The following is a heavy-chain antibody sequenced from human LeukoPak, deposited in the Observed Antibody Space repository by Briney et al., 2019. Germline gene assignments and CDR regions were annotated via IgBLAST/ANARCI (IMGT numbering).Heavy chain of an antibody. CDR2: LYSGGST. CDR1: GFTLSSYN. D-gene: IGHD3-10*01. CDR3: ARGQYSTGSGDFDY. J-gene: IGHJ4*02. V-gene: IGHV3-66*01. Sequence: GGSLRLSCVASGFTLSSYNMKWVRQAPGKRLEWVSVLYSGGSTYYADSVKGRFIISRDNSKNTLYLQMNSLRAEDTAVYYCARGQYSTGSGDFDYWGQGTLVTVSS.